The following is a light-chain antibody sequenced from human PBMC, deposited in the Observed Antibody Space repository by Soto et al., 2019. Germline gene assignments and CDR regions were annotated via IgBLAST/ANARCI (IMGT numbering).Light chain of an antibody. CDR3: MQALQPSIT. CDR1: QSLLHSNGYNY. J-gene: IGKJ5*01. V-gene: IGKV2-28*01. Sequence: DIVMTQSPLSQPVTPGEPASISCRSSQSLLHSNGYNYLDWYLQKPGQSPHLLIYLGSNPASGVPDRFSGSGSGTDFTLKISRVEAEDVGVYYCMQALQPSITFGQGTRLEIK. CDR2: LGS.